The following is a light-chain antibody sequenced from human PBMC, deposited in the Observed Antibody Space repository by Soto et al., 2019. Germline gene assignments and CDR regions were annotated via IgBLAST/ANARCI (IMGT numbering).Light chain of an antibody. CDR2: EGS. J-gene: IGLJ2*01. CDR1: SSDVGSYNL. Sequence: QSALTQPASVSGSPGQSITISCTGTSSDVGSYNLVSWYQQHPGKAPKLMIYEGSKRTSGVSNRFSGSKSGNTASLTISGLQAEDEADDYCCSYAGSSTLVFGGGTQLTVL. CDR3: CSYAGSSTLV. V-gene: IGLV2-23*01.